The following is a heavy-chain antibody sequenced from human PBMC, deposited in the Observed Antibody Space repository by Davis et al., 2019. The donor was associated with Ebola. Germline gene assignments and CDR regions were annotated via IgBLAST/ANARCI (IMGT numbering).Heavy chain of an antibody. D-gene: IGHD4-23*01. Sequence: AASVKVSCKASRGTFRSYAISWLRQAPGQGLEWMGRIIPILGIANYAQKFQGRDTITADKSTSTAYMELSSLRSEDTAVYYCARCSYGGNFWFDPWGQGTLVTVSS. J-gene: IGHJ5*02. V-gene: IGHV1-69*04. CDR2: IIPILGIA. CDR3: ARCSYGGNFWFDP. CDR1: RGTFRSYA.